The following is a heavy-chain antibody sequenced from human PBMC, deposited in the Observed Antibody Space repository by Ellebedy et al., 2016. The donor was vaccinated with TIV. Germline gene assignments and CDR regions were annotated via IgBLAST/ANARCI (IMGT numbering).Heavy chain of an antibody. J-gene: IGHJ4*02. CDR3: AKDAPNGSIDN. CDR2: IAWDGSSS. V-gene: IGHV3-43*01. CDR1: GFTFGDYN. D-gene: IGHD6-13*01. Sequence: GGSLRLXXAASGFTFGDYNMPWVRQPPGEGLESVCIIAWDGSSSRCADSVKGRFTISRDNRENSLFLQMHSLRTEDTALYYCAKDAPNGSIDNWGQGTLVTVSS.